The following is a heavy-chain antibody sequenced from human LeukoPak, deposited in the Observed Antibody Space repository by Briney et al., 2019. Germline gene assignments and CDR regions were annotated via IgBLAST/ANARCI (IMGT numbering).Heavy chain of an antibody. CDR1: GYSFTSYW. V-gene: IGHV5-51*01. CDR2: IYPGDSDT. D-gene: IGHD4-17*01. J-gene: IGHJ5*02. CDR3: ARRPVTTDFVWFDP. Sequence: GESLKISCKGSGYSFTSYWIGWVRQMPGKGLEWMGIIYPGDSDTRYSPSFQGQVTIPADKSISTAYLQWSSLKASDTAMYYCARRPVTTDFVWFDPWGQGTLATVSS.